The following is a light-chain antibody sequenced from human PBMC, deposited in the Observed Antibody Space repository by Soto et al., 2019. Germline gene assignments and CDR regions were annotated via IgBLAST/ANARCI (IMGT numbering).Light chain of an antibody. CDR1: QSVSSY. Sequence: EIVLTQSPATLSLSPGERATLSCGASQSVSSYVAWYQQKPGQAPRLLIYDASNRATGIPARFSGSGSGTDFTLTISSLEPEDFAVYYCQQRSNWPLALTFGGGTKVEIK. J-gene: IGKJ4*01. CDR2: DAS. V-gene: IGKV3-11*01. CDR3: QQRSNWPLALT.